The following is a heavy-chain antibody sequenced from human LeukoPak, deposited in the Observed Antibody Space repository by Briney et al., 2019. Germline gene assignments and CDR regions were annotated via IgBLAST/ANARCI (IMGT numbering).Heavy chain of an antibody. V-gene: IGHV3-30*02. D-gene: IGHD2-2*01. CDR3: AKNRGGSSFSWRTFDY. Sequence: GGSLRLSCAASGFTFSNCSMHWVRQAPGKGLEWVAFIRDDGSNKYYADSVKGRFTISRDNSKSTLYLQMNSLRAEDTAVYYCAKNRGGSSFSWRTFDYWGQGTLVTVSS. J-gene: IGHJ4*02. CDR1: GFTFSNCS. CDR2: IRDDGSNK.